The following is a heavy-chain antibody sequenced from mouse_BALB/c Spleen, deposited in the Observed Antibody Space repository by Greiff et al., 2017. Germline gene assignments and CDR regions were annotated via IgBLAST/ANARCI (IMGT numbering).Heavy chain of an antibody. J-gene: IGHJ4*01. CDR3: ARGDGNLYYAMDY. CDR1: GYTFTSYV. CDR2: INPYNDGT. Sequence: VQLKESGPELVKPGASVKMSCKASGYTFTSYVMHWVKQKPGQGLEWIGYINPYNDGTKYNEKFKGKATLTSDKSSSTAYMELSSLTSEDSAVYYCARGDGNLYYAMDYWGQGTSVTVSS. V-gene: IGHV1-14*01. D-gene: IGHD2-1*01.